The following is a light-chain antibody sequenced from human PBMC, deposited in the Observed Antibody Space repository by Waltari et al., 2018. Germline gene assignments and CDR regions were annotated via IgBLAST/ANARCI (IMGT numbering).Light chain of an antibody. CDR2: DVS. CDR1: SSDVGGYNF. V-gene: IGLV2-14*01. J-gene: IGLJ2*01. Sequence: QSALTQPASVSGSPGQSITISCTGTSSDVGGYNFVSWYQLHPGKAPKLIIYDVSNRPSGGSNRCSGSKSGNTASLTISGLQAEDEADYYCSSYTSRSSVIFGGGTKLTVL. CDR3: SSYTSRSSVI.